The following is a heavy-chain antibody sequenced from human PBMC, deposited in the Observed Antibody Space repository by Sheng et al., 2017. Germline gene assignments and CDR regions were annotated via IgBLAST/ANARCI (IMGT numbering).Heavy chain of an antibody. CDR2: FFHSGST. Sequence: QVQLQESGPGLVTPSETLSLTCTVSGDSINSGHYWSWIRQPPGKGLQWIGSFFHSGSTHYEPSLKSRVTISVDTTKNQFSLKLSSVTAADTAVFYCARSGILRFLEFLPPIFDIWGQGTTVIVSS. CDR3: ARSGILRFLEFLPPIFDI. V-gene: IGHV4-38-2*02. CDR1: GDSINSGHY. D-gene: IGHD3-3*01. J-gene: IGHJ3*02.